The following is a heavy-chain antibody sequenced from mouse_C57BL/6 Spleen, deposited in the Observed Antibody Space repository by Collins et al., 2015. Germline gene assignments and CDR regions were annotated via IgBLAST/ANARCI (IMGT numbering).Heavy chain of an antibody. CDR2: VYPGDGDT. Sequence: QVQLQQSGAELVEAWGLSEDSCKASGYVFSSYWMNWVKQKPEKGLEWIGQVYPGDGDTNYNGKFKGKATLTADKSSSTAYMQLSSLTSEDSAVYFCASPYYYGAFDYWGQGTTLTVSS. J-gene: IGHJ2*01. CDR3: ASPYYYGAFDY. D-gene: IGHD1-1*01. CDR1: GYVFSSYW. V-gene: IGHV1-80*01.